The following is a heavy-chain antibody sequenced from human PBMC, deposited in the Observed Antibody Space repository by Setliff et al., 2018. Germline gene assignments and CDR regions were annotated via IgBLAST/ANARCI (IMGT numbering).Heavy chain of an antibody. D-gene: IGHD3-3*01. V-gene: IGHV4-34*01. J-gene: IGHJ4*02. CDR3: ARVSLKTYYDFWSGYYDRYVDY. CDR1: GGSFSGYY. Sequence: ASETLSLTCAVYGGSFSGYYWSWIRQPPGKGLEWIGEINHSGSTNYNPSLKSRVTISVDTSKNQFSLKLSSVTAADTAVYYCARVSLKTYYDFWSGYYDRYVDYWGQGTLVTVST. CDR2: INHSGST.